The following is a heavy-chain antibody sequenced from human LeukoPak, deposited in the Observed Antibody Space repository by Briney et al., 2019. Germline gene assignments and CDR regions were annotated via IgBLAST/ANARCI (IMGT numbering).Heavy chain of an antibody. CDR3: TRAPYDSSGYYVY. CDR1: GGTFNSSG. D-gene: IGHD3-22*01. Sequence: SVKVSCKASGGTFNSSGISWVRQAPGQGLEWMGGIISFFGAAHYIQKFQGRLTITADESTSTAYMELSSLTSEDTAVYYCTRAPYDSSGYYVYWGQGTLVTVSS. CDR2: IISFFGAA. V-gene: IGHV1-69*01. J-gene: IGHJ4*02.